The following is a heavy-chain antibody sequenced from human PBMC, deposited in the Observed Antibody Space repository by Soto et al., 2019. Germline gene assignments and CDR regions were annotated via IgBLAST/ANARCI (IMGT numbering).Heavy chain of an antibody. CDR3: AKDSLGFVGITGTYFDY. D-gene: IGHD1-7*01. V-gene: IGHV3-9*01. CDR1: GFTFDDYA. J-gene: IGHJ4*02. Sequence: SLRLSCAASGFTFDDYAMHWVRQAPGKGLEWVSGISWNSGSIGYADSVKGRFTISRDNAKNSLYLQMNSLRAEDTALYYCAKDSLGFVGITGTYFDYWGQGTLVTVSS. CDR2: ISWNSGSI.